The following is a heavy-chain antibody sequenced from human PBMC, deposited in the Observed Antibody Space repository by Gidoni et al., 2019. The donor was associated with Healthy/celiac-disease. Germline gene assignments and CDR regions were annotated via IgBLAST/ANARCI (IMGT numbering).Heavy chain of an antibody. CDR3: ARESSGSYLDNFDY. Sequence: EVQLVESGGGLVQPGGSLRLSCEASGFPFSSYSMNWVRQAPGKGLEWVSYISSSSSTIYYADSVKGRFTISRDNAKNSLYLQMNSLRDEDTAVYYCARESSGSYLDNFDYWGQGTLVTVSS. CDR2: ISSSSSTI. V-gene: IGHV3-48*02. D-gene: IGHD1-26*01. CDR1: GFPFSSYS. J-gene: IGHJ4*02.